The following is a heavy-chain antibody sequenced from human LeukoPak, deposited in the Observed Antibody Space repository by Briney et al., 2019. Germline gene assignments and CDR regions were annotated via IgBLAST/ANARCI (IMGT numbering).Heavy chain of an antibody. J-gene: IGHJ4*02. D-gene: IGHD4-17*01. V-gene: IGHV3-7*05. CDR3: AKPTTVTPWRMNFDY. CDR2: IEQEGSEK. Sequence: PGGSLRLSCAASGFTFSSYWMSWVRQAPGKGLEWVANIEQEGSEKNYVDSVKGRFTISRDNAKNSLYLQMNSLRAEDTAVYYCAKPTTVTPWRMNFDYWGQGTLVTVSS. CDR1: GFTFSSYW.